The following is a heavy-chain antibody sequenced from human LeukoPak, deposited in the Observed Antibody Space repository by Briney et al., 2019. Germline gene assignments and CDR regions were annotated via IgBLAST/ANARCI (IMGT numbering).Heavy chain of an antibody. Sequence: SETLSLTCAVSGYSISSGYYWGWIRQPPGKGLEWIGCVYHSGRTYYNPSLKSRVTLSVDTSKTQFSLKLSSVTAADTAVYYCAREDTRGNWFDPWGQGTLVTVSS. CDR2: VYHSGRT. V-gene: IGHV4-38-2*02. CDR3: AREDTRGNWFDP. D-gene: IGHD5-18*01. CDR1: GYSISSGYY. J-gene: IGHJ5*02.